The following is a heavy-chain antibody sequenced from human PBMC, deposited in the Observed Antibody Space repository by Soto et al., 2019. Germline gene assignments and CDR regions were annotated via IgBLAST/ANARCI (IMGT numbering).Heavy chain of an antibody. CDR3: AHRPRGWYLFDY. D-gene: IGHD6-19*01. CDR2: IYWNDDK. CDR1: VFSLSTSGLG. J-gene: IGHJ4*02. V-gene: IGHV2-5*01. Sequence: QITLKESGHTLVRPTQPLTLTCTFSVFSLSTSGLGVGWIRQPPGTALEWLALIYWNDDKRYSTSLNARLTITKDTSKNPVVLTMTNMDPVDTSTYYCAHRPRGWYLFDYWGQGTLVTVSS.